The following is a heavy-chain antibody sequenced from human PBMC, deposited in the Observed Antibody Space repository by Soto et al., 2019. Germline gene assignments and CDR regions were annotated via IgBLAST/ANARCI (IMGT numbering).Heavy chain of an antibody. Sequence: GGSLRLSCAASGFTFSSYAMSWVRQAPGKGLEWVSAISGGGGSTYYADSVKGRFTISRDNSKNTLYVQMNSLRAEDTAVYHCAKVAASIAAHFDYWGQGTLVTVSS. CDR3: AKVAASIAAHFDY. CDR1: GFTFSSYA. V-gene: IGHV3-23*01. D-gene: IGHD6-6*01. J-gene: IGHJ4*02. CDR2: ISGGGGST.